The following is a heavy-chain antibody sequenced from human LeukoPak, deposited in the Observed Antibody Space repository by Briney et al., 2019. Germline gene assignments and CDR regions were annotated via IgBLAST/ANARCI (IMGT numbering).Heavy chain of an antibody. D-gene: IGHD3-3*01. J-gene: IGHJ4*02. CDR2: FDPEDGET. Sequence: ASVKVSCKVPGYTLTELSMHWVRQAPGKGLEWMGGFDPEDGETIYAQKFQGRVTMTEDTSTDTAYMELSSLRSENTAVYYCATDRWSEDFWSGYSFDYWGQGTLVTVSS. V-gene: IGHV1-24*01. CDR1: GYTLTELS. CDR3: ATDRWSEDFWSGYSFDY.